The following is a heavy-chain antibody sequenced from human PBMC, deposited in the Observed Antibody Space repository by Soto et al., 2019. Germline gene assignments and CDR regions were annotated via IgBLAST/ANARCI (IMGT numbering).Heavy chain of an antibody. CDR3: TRAYGAETFDF. CDR2: MNPNSGNT. Sequence: QVLLVQSGAEVKKPGASVKVSCKASGYTFNNYDIHWVRQAPGHGLEWMGWMNPNSGNTGYAQNFRGRVPMTQNTAIGTGYIELSSLRSDDTATYYCTRAYGAETFDFWGQGTRVTVSS. CDR1: GYTFNNYD. J-gene: IGHJ5*01. D-gene: IGHD3-10*01. V-gene: IGHV1-8*02.